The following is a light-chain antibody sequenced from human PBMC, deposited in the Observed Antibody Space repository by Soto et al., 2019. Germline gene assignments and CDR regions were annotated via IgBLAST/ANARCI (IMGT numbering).Light chain of an antibody. CDR1: QRVGSN. CDR2: GAS. J-gene: IGKJ2*01. Sequence: EIVMTQSPATLSVSPGEGATLSCRASQRVGSNLAWYQQKPGQAPRLLIYGASTRATGIPARFSGSGFGTDFTLTISSLQSQDSAVYYGQHYNNWPPYTFGQGTKLEIK. CDR3: QHYNNWPPYT. V-gene: IGKV3-15*01.